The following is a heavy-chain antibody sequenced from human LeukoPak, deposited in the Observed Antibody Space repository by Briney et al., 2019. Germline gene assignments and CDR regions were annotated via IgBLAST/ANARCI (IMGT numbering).Heavy chain of an antibody. J-gene: IGHJ3*02. V-gene: IGHV3-48*01. CDR1: GFTFSSYS. CDR3: ARGAPRAYCSTTSCWGAFDI. D-gene: IGHD2-2*01. Sequence: GGSLRLSCAASGFTFSSYSMNWVRQAPGKGLEWVSYITSSISTIYYADSVKGRFTISRDNAKNSLYLQMNGLRGEDTAVYYCARGAPRAYCSTTSCWGAFDIWGQGTMVTVSS. CDR2: ITSSISTI.